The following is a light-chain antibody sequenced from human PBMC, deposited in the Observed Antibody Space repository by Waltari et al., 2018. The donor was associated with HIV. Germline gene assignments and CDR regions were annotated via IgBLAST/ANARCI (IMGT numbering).Light chain of an antibody. CDR3: QQYETDSRS. J-gene: IGKJ1*01. CDR1: EDINKW. Sequence: DIQMTQSPSSVSASIGDRVSITCRASEDINKWLAWYQQKPGKAPNLLIYKATILETGVPSRFSGSVSEADFTLTITNLQSDDFATYYCQQYETDSRSFGQGTKV. V-gene: IGKV1-5*03. CDR2: KAT.